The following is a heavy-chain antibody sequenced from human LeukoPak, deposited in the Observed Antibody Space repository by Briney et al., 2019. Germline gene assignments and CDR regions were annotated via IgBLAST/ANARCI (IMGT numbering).Heavy chain of an antibody. Sequence: GGSLRLSCAASGFTFSSYAMSWVRQAPGKGLEWVSAISGSGGSTYYADSVKGRFTISRDNSKNTLYLQMNSLRAEDTAVYYCAKDSGDYGDYRPFDYWGQGTLVTVSS. CDR3: AKDSGDYGDYRPFDY. J-gene: IGHJ4*02. V-gene: IGHV3-23*01. CDR2: ISGSGGST. D-gene: IGHD4-17*01. CDR1: GFTFSSYA.